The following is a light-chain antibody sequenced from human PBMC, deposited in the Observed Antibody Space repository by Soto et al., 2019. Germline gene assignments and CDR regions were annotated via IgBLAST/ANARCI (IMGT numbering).Light chain of an antibody. J-gene: IGLJ1*01. CDR1: SSNIGSNY. CDR2: TNN. Sequence: QSVLTQPPSASGTPGQRVTISCSGSSSNIGSNYVYWYQQLPGTAPKLLIYTNNQRPSGVPDRFSGSKSGTSASLAITGLQAEDEADYYCQSYDRSLSGYVLGTGTKLTVL. V-gene: IGLV1-47*01. CDR3: QSYDRSLSGYV.